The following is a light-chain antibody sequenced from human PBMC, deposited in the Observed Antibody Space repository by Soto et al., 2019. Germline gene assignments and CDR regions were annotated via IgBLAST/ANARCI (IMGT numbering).Light chain of an antibody. CDR1: SSDVGGYNY. CDR2: DVS. V-gene: IGLV2-14*01. Sequence: QSALTQPASGSGSPGQSITITCPGTSSDVGGYNYVSWYQQHPGKAPKLMIYDVSNRPSGVSNRFSGSKSGNTASLTISGLQAEDEADYYCSSYTSSSTGVFGTGTKVT. J-gene: IGLJ1*01. CDR3: SSYTSSSTGV.